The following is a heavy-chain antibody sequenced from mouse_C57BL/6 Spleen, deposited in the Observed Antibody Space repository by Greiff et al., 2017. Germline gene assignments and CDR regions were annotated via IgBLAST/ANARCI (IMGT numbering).Heavy chain of an antibody. Sequence: VQLQQSGAELVRPGASVTLSCKASGYTFTDYEMHWVKQTPVHGLEWIGAIDPETGGTAYNQKFKGKAILTADKSSSTAYMELRSLTSKDSAVYYCTRGDGYYLYWGQGTTLTVSS. D-gene: IGHD2-3*01. CDR2: IDPETGGT. J-gene: IGHJ2*01. CDR3: TRGDGYYLY. CDR1: GYTFTDYE. V-gene: IGHV1-15*01.